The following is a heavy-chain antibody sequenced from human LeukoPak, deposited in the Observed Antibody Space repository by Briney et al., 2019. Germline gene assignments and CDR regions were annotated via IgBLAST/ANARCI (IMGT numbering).Heavy chain of an antibody. D-gene: IGHD6-13*01. CDR3: AKDLSAFGTSWFDP. V-gene: IGHV3-43*02. Sequence: PGGSLRLSCAASGFTFDDYAMHWVRQAPGMGLEWVSLISGDGGSTYYADSVKGRFTISRDNNKNSLYLQMDSLRTEDTALYYCAKDLSAFGTSWFDPWGQGTLVTVSS. J-gene: IGHJ5*02. CDR2: ISGDGGST. CDR1: GFTFDDYA.